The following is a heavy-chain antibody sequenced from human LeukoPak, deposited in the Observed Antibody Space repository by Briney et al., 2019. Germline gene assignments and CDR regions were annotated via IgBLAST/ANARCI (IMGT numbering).Heavy chain of an antibody. CDR2: ISSTGRTI. J-gene: IGHJ4*02. V-gene: IGHV3-11*04. Sequence: GGSLRLSCAASGFTFSDYYMSWIRLAPGKGLEWVSFISSTGRTIYYADSMKGRFTISRDNAKNSVYLQVNSVRAEDTAVYYCARGRYDSSGYYALFDYWGRGTLVTVSS. CDR3: ARGRYDSSGYYALFDY. CDR1: GFTFSDYY. D-gene: IGHD3-22*01.